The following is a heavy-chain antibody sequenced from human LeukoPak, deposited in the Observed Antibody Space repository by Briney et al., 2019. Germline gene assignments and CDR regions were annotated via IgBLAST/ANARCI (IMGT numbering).Heavy chain of an antibody. CDR1: KFPFSKYG. V-gene: IGHV3-30*02. CDR2: IRYDGSNK. CDR3: AKDLLGEYMVREKKYYYYYMDV. Sequence: PGGSLRLSCAASKFPFSKYGMHWVRQAPGKGLEWVAFIRYDGSNKYYADSVKGRFTISRDNSKNTLYLQMNSLRAEDTAVYYCAKDLLGEYMVREKKYYYYYMDVWGKGTTVTVSS. J-gene: IGHJ6*03. D-gene: IGHD3-10*01.